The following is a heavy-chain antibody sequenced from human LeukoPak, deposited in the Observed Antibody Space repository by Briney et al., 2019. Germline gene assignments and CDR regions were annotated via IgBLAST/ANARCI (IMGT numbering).Heavy chain of an antibody. J-gene: IGHJ4*02. Sequence: SETLSLTCTVSGGSISSYYWSWIRQPPGKGLEWIGYTYYSGSTNYNPSLKSRVTISVDTSKNQFSLKLSSVTAADTAVYYCARVGPGSTVTFDYWGQGTLVTVSS. CDR1: GGSISSYY. CDR3: ARVGPGSTVTFDY. CDR2: TYYSGST. V-gene: IGHV4-59*01. D-gene: IGHD4-17*01.